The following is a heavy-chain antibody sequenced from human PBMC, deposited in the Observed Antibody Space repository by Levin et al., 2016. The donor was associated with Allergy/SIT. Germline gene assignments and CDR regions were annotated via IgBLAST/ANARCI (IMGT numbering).Heavy chain of an antibody. CDR3: ARSRPAAGTLDY. CDR2: FQTSGST. Sequence: GKGLEWIGRFQTSGSTDYNSSLKSRITMSVDTSKSQFSLKLTSVTAADTAVYYCARSRPAAGTLDYWGQGTLVTVSS. V-gene: IGHV4-4*07. D-gene: IGHD6-13*01. J-gene: IGHJ4*02.